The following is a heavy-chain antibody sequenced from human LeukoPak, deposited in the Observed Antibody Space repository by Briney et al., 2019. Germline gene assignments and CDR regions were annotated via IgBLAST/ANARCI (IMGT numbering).Heavy chain of an antibody. CDR2: IYYSGST. CDR3: ARDTPSILVGATQEWFDP. J-gene: IGHJ5*02. V-gene: IGHV4-38-2*02. CDR1: GFTFSDYY. D-gene: IGHD1-26*01. Sequence: KPGGSLRLSCAASGFTFSDYYMSWIRQPPGKGLEWIGSIYYSGSTYYNPSLKSRVTISVDRSKNQFSLKLSSVTAADTAVYYCARDTPSILVGATQEWFDPWGQGTLVTVSS.